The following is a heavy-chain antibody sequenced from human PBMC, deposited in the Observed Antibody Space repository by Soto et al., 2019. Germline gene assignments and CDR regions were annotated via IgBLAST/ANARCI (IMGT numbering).Heavy chain of an antibody. V-gene: IGHV1-18*01. CDR3: ARDGDYYGSGSSPYYYMDV. CDR2: ISAYNGNT. Sequence: ASVKLSCTASGYTFTSYGISWVRQAPGQGLEWMGWISAYNGNTNYAQKLQGRVTMTTDTSTSTAYMELRSLRSDDTAVYYCARDGDYYGSGSSPYYYMDVWGKGTTVTVCS. D-gene: IGHD3-10*01. J-gene: IGHJ6*03. CDR1: GYTFTSYG.